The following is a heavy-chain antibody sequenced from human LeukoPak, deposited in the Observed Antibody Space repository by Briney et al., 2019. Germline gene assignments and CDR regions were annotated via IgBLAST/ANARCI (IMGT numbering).Heavy chain of an antibody. D-gene: IGHD5-24*01. CDR1: GGSISSSSYY. CDR2: IYYSGST. CDR3: ARRRDNDYYFGMDV. J-gene: IGHJ6*02. V-gene: IGHV4-39*02. Sequence: SETLSLTCTVSGGSISSSSYYWGWIRQPPGKGLEWIGSIYYSGSTYYNPSLKSRLTISVDTPRNHFSLKLDSVTAADTAVYYCARRRDNDYYFGMDVWGQGATVTVSS.